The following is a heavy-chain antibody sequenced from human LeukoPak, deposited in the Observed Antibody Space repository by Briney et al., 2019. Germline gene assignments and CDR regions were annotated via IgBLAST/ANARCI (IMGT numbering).Heavy chain of an antibody. CDR3: ARSSIAARHSFDY. D-gene: IGHD6-6*01. CDR2: IIPIFGTA. V-gene: IGHV1-69*05. J-gene: IGHJ4*02. CDR1: GGTFSSYA. Sequence: SVKVSCKASGGTFSSYAISWVRQASGQGLEWMGGIIPIFGTANYAQKFQGRVTITTDESTSTAYMELSSLRSEDTAAYYCARSSIAARHSFDYWGQGTLVTVSS.